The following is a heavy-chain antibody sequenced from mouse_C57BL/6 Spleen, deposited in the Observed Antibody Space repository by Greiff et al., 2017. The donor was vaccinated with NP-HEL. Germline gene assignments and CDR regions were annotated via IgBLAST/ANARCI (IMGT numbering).Heavy chain of an antibody. D-gene: IGHD1-1*01. CDR1: GFTFSSYA. J-gene: IGHJ4*01. CDR2: ISDGGSYT. Sequence: EVQRVESGGGLVKPGGSLKLSCAASGFTFSSYAMSWVRQTPEKRLEWVATISDGGSYTYYPANVKGRFTISRDNAKNNLYLQMSHLKSEDTAMYYCARDYYGSSPLYAMDYWGQGTSVTVAS. V-gene: IGHV5-4*01. CDR3: ARDYYGSSPLYAMDY.